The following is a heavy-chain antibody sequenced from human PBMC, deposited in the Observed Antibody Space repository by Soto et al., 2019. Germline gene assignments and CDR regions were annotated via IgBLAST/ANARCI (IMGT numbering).Heavy chain of an antibody. Sequence: PGGSLRLSCVASGVTFRSYTMNRVRQAPGKGLEWVSAIRGFSPYTFYADSVKGRLTISRDNAKNSLYLQMNSLRAEDTAVYYCARDRGYDAHDYYYNAMDVWGQGTMVTVSS. V-gene: IGHV3-21*01. CDR1: GVTFRSYT. J-gene: IGHJ6*02. D-gene: IGHD2-15*01. CDR2: IRGFSPYT. CDR3: ARDRGYDAHDYYYNAMDV.